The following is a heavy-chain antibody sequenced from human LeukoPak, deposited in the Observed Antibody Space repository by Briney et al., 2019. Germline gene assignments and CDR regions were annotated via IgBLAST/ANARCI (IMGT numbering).Heavy chain of an antibody. CDR3: ATEYQYDAVDI. CDR1: GYTVSELS. J-gene: IGHJ3*02. D-gene: IGHD2-2*01. V-gene: IGHV1-24*01. Sequence: ASVKVSCKVSGYTVSELSVHWVRQAPGKGLEWMGAFDPEDAETIYAQKFQGRFTMTEDTSTDTAFMELNSLTFDDTAVYFCATEYQYDAVDIWGQGTMVIVSS. CDR2: FDPEDAET.